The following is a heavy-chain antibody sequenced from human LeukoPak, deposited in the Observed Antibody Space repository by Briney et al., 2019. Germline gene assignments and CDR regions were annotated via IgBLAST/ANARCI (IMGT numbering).Heavy chain of an antibody. J-gene: IGHJ6*02. V-gene: IGHV4-34*01. D-gene: IGHD3-9*01. CDR1: GGSFSGYY. CDR3: ARLVINLPPYYYYYYGMDV. Sequence: SETLSLTCAVYGGSFSGYYWSWIRQPPGKGLEWIGEINHSGSTNYNPSLKSRVTISVDTSKNQFSLKLSSVTAADTAVYHCARLVINLPPYYYYYYGMDVWGQGTTVTVSS. CDR2: INHSGST.